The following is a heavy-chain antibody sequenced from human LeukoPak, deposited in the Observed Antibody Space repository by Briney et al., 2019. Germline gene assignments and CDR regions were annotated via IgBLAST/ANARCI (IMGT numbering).Heavy chain of an antibody. CDR2: IRSKSYGGTT. Sequence: GGSLRLSCTASGFTFGDTAMSWVRQAPGKGLEWVGLIRSKSYGGTTEYAASVKGRFTLSRDDPKSIAYVQMNSLKIEDTAVYYCTRGRMNHYDSSGYWIDYWGQGTLVTVSS. CDR1: GFTFGDTA. J-gene: IGHJ4*02. V-gene: IGHV3-49*04. D-gene: IGHD3-22*01. CDR3: TRGRMNHYDSSGYWIDY.